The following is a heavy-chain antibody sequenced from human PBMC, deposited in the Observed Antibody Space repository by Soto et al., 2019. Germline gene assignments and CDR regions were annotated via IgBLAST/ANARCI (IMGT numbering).Heavy chain of an antibody. CDR1: GFTFSDYY. Sequence: QVQLVESGGGLVKPGGSLRLSCAASGFTFSDYYMSWIRQAPGKGLEWVSYISSSGSTIYYAESVKGRFTVPRDNAKNSLYLQMHSLRAEDTAVYYCARDPLYDISGGPLDYWGQGTLVTVSS. CDR2: ISSSGSTI. D-gene: IGHD3-22*01. J-gene: IGHJ4*02. CDR3: ARDPLYDISGGPLDY. V-gene: IGHV3-11*01.